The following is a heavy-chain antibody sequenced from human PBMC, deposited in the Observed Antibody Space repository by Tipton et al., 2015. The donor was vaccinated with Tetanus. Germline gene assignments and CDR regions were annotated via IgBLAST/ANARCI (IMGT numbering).Heavy chain of an antibody. CDR3: VRSSPIRVADKWGVDWFDP. J-gene: IGHJ5*02. CDR2: IHYSGRT. D-gene: IGHD6-19*01. CDR1: GGSISGSSHY. V-gene: IGHV4-39*07. Sequence: TLSLTCSLSGGSISGSSHYWGWIRQPPGKGLEWIGIIHYSGRTYYNPSLKSRVTMSVDTSKNQFSLRLNSVTAADTAMYYCVRSSPIRVADKWGVDWFDPWGQGTLVTVSS.